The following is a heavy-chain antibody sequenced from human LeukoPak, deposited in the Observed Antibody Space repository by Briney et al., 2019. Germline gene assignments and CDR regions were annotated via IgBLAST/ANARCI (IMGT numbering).Heavy chain of an antibody. J-gene: IGHJ4*02. V-gene: IGHV3-33*01. CDR3: ARESDDSSGWYFDY. Sequence: GRSLRLSCAASGFTFSSYGMHWVRQAPGKGLEWVAVIWYDGSNKYYADSVKGRFTISRDNSKNTLYLRMNSLRAEDTAVYYCARESDDSSGWYFDYWGQGTLVTVSS. D-gene: IGHD6-19*01. CDR1: GFTFSSYG. CDR2: IWYDGSNK.